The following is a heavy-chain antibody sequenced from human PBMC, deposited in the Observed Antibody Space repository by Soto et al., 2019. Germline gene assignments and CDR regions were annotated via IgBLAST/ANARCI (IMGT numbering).Heavy chain of an antibody. V-gene: IGHV3-30-3*01. D-gene: IGHD3-3*01. J-gene: IGHJ4*02. CDR2: ISYDGSNK. CDR1: GFTFSSYA. Sequence: GGSLRLSCAASGFTFSSYAMHWVRQAPGKGLEWVAVISYDGSNKYYADSVKGRFTISRDNSKNTLYLQMNSLRAEDTAVYYCARVFRYFDYWGQGTLVTVSS. CDR3: ARVFRYFDY.